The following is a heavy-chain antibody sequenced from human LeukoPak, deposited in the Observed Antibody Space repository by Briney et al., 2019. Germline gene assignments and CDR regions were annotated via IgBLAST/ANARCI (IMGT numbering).Heavy chain of an antibody. V-gene: IGHV4-59*08. CDR3: ARHQLAGYSSSCNDY. D-gene: IGHD6-13*01. CDR1: GGSLGSYY. Sequence: SETLSLTCTVSGGSLGSYYWSWIRQSPGKALEWIGYLLYSDVTNYNPSLKSRVSLSVDTSKNQFFLRLTSVSAADTAVYYCARHQLAGYSSSCNDYWGQGILVTVSS. CDR2: LLYSDVT. J-gene: IGHJ4*02.